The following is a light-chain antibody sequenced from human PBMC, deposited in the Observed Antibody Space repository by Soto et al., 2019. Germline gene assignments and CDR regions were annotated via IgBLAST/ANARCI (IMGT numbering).Light chain of an antibody. CDR2: GNS. CDR1: SSNIGAGYD. V-gene: IGLV1-40*01. CDR3: QSYDSSLSGSTV. Sequence: QSVLTQPPSVSGAPGQRVTISCTGSSSNIGAGYDVHWYQQLPGTAPKLLIYGNSNRPSGVPDRFSGSKSGTSASLAITGLRAEDEAEDYCQSYDSSLSGSTVFGGGTKLTVL. J-gene: IGLJ2*01.